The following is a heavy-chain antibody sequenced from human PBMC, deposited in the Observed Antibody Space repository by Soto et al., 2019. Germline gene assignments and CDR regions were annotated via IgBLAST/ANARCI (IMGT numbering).Heavy chain of an antibody. D-gene: IGHD2-15*01. CDR3: AKEGDIVVVVAGYMDV. V-gene: IGHV3-64*04. CDR1: GFTISSYA. CDR2: TYSKGGST. Sequence: GGSLRLSCSASGFTISSYAMHWVRQAPGKGLESVSVTYSKGGSTYYADSVRGRFTISRDNSKNTLYLQMNSLRAEDTAVYYCAKEGDIVVVVAGYMDVWGKGTTVTVSS. J-gene: IGHJ6*03.